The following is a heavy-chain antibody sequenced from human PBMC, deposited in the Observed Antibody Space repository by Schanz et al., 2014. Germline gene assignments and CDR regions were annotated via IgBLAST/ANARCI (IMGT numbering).Heavy chain of an antibody. V-gene: IGHV3-74*02. CDR2: IKSDGSST. CDR3: VSSGSYSSYAF. D-gene: IGHD3-10*01. CDR1: GFTFSSYS. Sequence: ERLVESGGGVVQPGRSLRLSCAASGFTFSSYSMNWVRQAPGKGLVWVSRIKSDGSSTSYADSVKGRFTISRDNAKNSLYLQMNSLRAEDTAVYHCVSSGSYSSYAFWGQGTLVTVSS. J-gene: IGHJ4*02.